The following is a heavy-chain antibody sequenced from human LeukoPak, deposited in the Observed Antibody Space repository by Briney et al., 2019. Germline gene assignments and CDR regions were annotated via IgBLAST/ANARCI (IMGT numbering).Heavy chain of an antibody. D-gene: IGHD5-18*01. CDR1: GYTFTSYG. Sequence: ASVKVSCKASGYTFTSYGISWVRQAPGQGLEWMGWISAYNGNTNYAQKLQGRVTMTTDTSTSTAYMEVRSLRSDDTAVYYCARDVGYSYGYGSWKSAFDIWGQGTMVTVSS. CDR2: ISAYNGNT. J-gene: IGHJ3*02. V-gene: IGHV1-18*01. CDR3: ARDVGYSYGYGSWKSAFDI.